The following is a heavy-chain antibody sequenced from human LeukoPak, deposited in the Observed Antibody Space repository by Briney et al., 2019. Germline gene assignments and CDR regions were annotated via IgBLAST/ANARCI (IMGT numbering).Heavy chain of an antibody. D-gene: IGHD3-22*01. CDR1: GGSFSGYY. CDR3: ARKTGEIVVADY. V-gene: IGHV4-34*01. J-gene: IGHJ4*02. Sequence: SETLSLTCAVYGGSFSGYYWSWIRQPPGKGLEWIGEINHSGSTNYNPSLKSRVTILVDTSKNQFSLKLSSVTAADTAVYYCARKTGEIVVADYWGQGTLVTVSS. CDR2: INHSGST.